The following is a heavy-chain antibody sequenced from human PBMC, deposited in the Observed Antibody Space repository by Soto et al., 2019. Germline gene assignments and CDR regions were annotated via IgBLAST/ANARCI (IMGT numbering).Heavy chain of an antibody. J-gene: IGHJ4*02. Sequence: PSETLSLTCAVSGCSISSGGYSWSWIRQPPGKGLEWIGYIYHSGSTYYNPSLKSRVTISADRSKNQFSLKLSSVTAADTAVYYCARGVPVRFDYWGQGTLVTVSS. CDR3: ARGVPVRFDY. D-gene: IGHD4-17*01. V-gene: IGHV4-30-2*01. CDR1: GCSISSGGYS. CDR2: IYHSGST.